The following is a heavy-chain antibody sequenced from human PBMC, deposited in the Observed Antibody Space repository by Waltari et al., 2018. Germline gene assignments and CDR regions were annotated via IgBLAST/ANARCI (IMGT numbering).Heavy chain of an antibody. CDR3: ARGSAAGTNDY. D-gene: IGHD6-13*01. CDR1: GGYISSYY. Sequence: QVQLQESGPGLVKPSETLSLTCTVSGGYISSYYWSWIRQPPGKGLEWIGYIYYSGSTNYNPSLKSRVTISVDTSKNQFSLKLSSVTAADTAVYYCARGSAAGTNDYWGQGTLVTVSS. CDR2: IYYSGST. J-gene: IGHJ4*02. V-gene: IGHV4-59*01.